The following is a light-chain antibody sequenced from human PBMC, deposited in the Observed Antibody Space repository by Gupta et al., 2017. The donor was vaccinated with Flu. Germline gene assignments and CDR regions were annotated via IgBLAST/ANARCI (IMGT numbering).Light chain of an antibody. V-gene: IGLV8-61*01. CDR1: SGSVATGYY. CDR3: VLYMGSGIST. J-gene: IGLJ2*01. Sequence: TVTLTCGVTSGSVATGYYPTWYQQTPGQAPRTLVHSTTRRTSGVPDRFSGSILGNKAALTITGAQADDESTYYCVLYMGSGISTFGGGTKLTVL. CDR2: STT.